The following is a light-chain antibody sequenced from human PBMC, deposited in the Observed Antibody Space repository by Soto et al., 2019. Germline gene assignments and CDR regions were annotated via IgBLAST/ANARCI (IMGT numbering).Light chain of an antibody. Sequence: DIQMTQSPSSLSASVGDRVTITCQASQDIRIYLNWYQQKPGKAPKLLIYDASTLETGVPPRFSGSGSGTDFTFVISTLQPEDIATYFCQQYHNLPLTFGGGTKVEI. CDR1: QDIRIY. J-gene: IGKJ4*01. CDR2: DAS. V-gene: IGKV1-33*01. CDR3: QQYHNLPLT.